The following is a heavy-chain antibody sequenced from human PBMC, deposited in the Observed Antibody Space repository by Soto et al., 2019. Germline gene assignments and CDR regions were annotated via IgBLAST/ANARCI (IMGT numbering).Heavy chain of an antibody. CDR1: GGFINNYY. CDR2: IYYSGST. J-gene: IGHJ3*02. CDR3: ARTRANAFDI. Sequence: QVQLQESGPGLVKPSETLSLTCTVSGGFINNYYWSWIRQPPGKGLEWIGYIYYSGSTSYNPSLKSRVTISVDTSRNQFSLKLSSVTAADTAGYYCARTRANAFDIWGQGTMVTVSS. V-gene: IGHV4-59*01.